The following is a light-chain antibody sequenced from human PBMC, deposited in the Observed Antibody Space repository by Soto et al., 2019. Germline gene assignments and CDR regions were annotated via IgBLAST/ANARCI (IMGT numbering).Light chain of an antibody. Sequence: EIVMTQSPGTLSVSPGERATLFCRASQSVSNKLAWYQQKPGQAPRLIIYGASTRATGIPARFSGSGSGTDFTLTISSLXXXXFAIYYCQQYNKWPQFGGGTKVEIK. CDR2: GAS. J-gene: IGKJ4*02. CDR3: QQYNKWPQ. V-gene: IGKV3-15*01. CDR1: QSVSNK.